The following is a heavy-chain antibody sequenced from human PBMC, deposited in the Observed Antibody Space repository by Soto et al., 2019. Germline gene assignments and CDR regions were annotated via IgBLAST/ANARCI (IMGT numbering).Heavy chain of an antibody. CDR3: AKESVAVPAAANPYYYYGMDV. Sequence: EVQLLESGGGLVQPGGSLRLSCAASGFTFSSYAMSWVRQAPGKGLEWVSAISGSGGGTYYAYSVKGRFTISRYNSKNTLYLQLNRLRAEYTALYYRAKESVAVPAAANPYYYYGMDVWGQGTTVTVSS. CDR1: GFTFSSYA. V-gene: IGHV3-23*01. CDR2: ISGSGGGT. D-gene: IGHD2-2*01. J-gene: IGHJ6*02.